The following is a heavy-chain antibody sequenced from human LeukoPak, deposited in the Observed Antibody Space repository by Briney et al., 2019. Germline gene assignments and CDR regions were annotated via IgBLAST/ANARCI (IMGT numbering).Heavy chain of an antibody. CDR1: GFTFSDYY. V-gene: IGHV3-11*01. CDR3: ARTGPIYGNQDHADV. D-gene: IGHD1-26*01. CDR2: ISSSGSTI. Sequence: GGSLRLSCAASGFTFSDYYMSWIRQAPGKGLEWVSYISSSGSTIYYADSVKGRFTISRDNAKNSLCLQMNSLRAEDTAVYYCARTGPIYGNQDHADVWGQGTTVTVSS. J-gene: IGHJ6*02.